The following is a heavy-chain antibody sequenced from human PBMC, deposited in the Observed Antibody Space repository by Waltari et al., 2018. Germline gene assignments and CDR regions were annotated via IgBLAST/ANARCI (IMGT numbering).Heavy chain of an antibody. J-gene: IGHJ5*02. CDR2: IHDDGNNK. D-gene: IGHD2-15*01. V-gene: IGHV3-30*02. Sequence: VQLVESGGGVVQPGGSLRLSCPASGFSLSNQVMHGVRQAPGKGLEWVAFIHDDGNNKNYADSVKGRFIISRDNSKNTLYLQMNSLRPEDTAVYYCARGGWQPARWYDPWGQGTLVTVSS. CDR3: ARGGWQPARWYDP. CDR1: GFSLSNQV.